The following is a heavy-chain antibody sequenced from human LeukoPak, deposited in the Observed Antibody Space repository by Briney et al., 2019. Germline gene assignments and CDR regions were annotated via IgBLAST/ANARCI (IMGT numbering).Heavy chain of an antibody. V-gene: IGHV3-48*01. CDR2: ISSSSSTI. D-gene: IGHD5-12*01. CDR3: ARWLRGLSLDAFDI. J-gene: IGHJ3*02. Sequence: GGPLRLSCAASGFTFSSYGMNWVRQAPGKGLEWVSYISSSSSTIYYADSVKGRFTISRDNAKNSLYLQMNSLRAEDTAVYYCARWLRGLSLDAFDIWGQGTMVTVSS. CDR1: GFTFSSYG.